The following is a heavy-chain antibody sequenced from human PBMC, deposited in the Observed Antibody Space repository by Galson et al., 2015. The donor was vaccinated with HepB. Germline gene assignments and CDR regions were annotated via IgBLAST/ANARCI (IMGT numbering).Heavy chain of an antibody. J-gene: IGHJ4*02. CDR1: GFTFSYYA. V-gene: IGHV3-23*01. CDR3: AKVFPEKTDGWYRQALYYFDS. Sequence: SLRLSCAASGFTFSYYAMSWVRQAPGKGLEWISAITPSGDNTYSADSMKGRFTISRDNSRNTLFLQMKSLRADDTGIYFCAKVFPEKTDGWYRQALYYFDSWSQGTLVAVSS. CDR2: ITPSGDNT. D-gene: IGHD6-19*01.